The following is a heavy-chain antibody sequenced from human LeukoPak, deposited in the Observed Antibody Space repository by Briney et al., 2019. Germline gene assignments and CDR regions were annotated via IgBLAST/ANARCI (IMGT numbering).Heavy chain of an antibody. Sequence: SETLSLTCTVSGGSISSNTYYWDWIRQPPGKGLECIGSIYYGGSTYYNPSLKSRVTMSVDTSKSQFSLKLTSVTAADTAVYYCASTDTSQTYSSSSFRSWGQGTLVTVSS. D-gene: IGHD6-13*01. V-gene: IGHV4-39*07. CDR2: IYYGGST. CDR3: ASTDTSQTYSSSSFRS. CDR1: GGSISSNTYY. J-gene: IGHJ5*02.